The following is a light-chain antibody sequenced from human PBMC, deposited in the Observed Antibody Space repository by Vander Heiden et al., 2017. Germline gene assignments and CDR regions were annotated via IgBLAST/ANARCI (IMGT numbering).Light chain of an antibody. Sequence: DVVMTQYPDFLAVSLGERATINCKSSQSVLHGSNNKNYVAWYQQKPGQPPKLLIRWATTRSSGVPDRFSGSGSGADFTLSISSLQADDVAVYSCQQSYSTPGFGQGTKVEIK. V-gene: IGKV4-1*01. J-gene: IGKJ1*01. CDR1: QSVLHGSNNKNY. CDR2: WAT. CDR3: QQSYSTPG.